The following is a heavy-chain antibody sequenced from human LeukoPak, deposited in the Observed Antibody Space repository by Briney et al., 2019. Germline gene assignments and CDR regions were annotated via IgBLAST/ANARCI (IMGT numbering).Heavy chain of an antibody. D-gene: IGHD6-13*01. CDR3: ARAIAAAGTRGVVRFDP. V-gene: IGHV3-11*05. Sequence: GGSLRLSCAASGFTFSSYAMSWVRQAPGKGLEWVSYISSSSSYTNYADSVKGRFTISRDNAKNSLYLQMNSLRAEDTAVYYCARAIAAAGTRGVVRFDPWGQGTLVTVSS. CDR1: GFTFSSYA. J-gene: IGHJ5*02. CDR2: ISSSSSYT.